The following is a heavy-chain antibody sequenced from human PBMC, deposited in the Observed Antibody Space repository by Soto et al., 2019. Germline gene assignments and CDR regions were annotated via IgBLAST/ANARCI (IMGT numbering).Heavy chain of an antibody. CDR2: ISAYNGNT. CDR3: AREMSDYGSGSYYPHSINYYYYMDV. CDR1: GYTFTSYG. V-gene: IGHV1-18*01. D-gene: IGHD3-10*01. J-gene: IGHJ6*03. Sequence: ASVKVSCKASGYTFTSYGISWVRQAPGQGLEWMGWISAYNGNTNYAQKLQGRVTMTTDTSTSTAYMELRSLRSDDTAVYYCAREMSDYGSGSYYPHSINYYYYMDVWGKGTTVT.